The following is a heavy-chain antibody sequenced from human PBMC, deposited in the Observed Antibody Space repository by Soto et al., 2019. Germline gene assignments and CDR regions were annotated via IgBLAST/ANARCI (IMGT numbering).Heavy chain of an antibody. Sequence: QLQLQESGSGLVKPSQTLSLTCAVSGGSISSGGYSWSWIRQPPGKGLEWIGYIYPSGSTYYNPSLKRRVTISVDRSENQFSLELSSVTAADTAVYYCARVVVAAPYYFDYWGQGTLVTVSS. J-gene: IGHJ4*02. CDR1: GGSISSGGYS. V-gene: IGHV4-30-2*01. D-gene: IGHD2-15*01. CDR2: IYPSGST. CDR3: ARVVVAAPYYFDY.